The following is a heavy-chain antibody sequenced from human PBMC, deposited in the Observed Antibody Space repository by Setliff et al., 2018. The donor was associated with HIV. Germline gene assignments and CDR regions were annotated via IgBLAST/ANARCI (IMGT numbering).Heavy chain of an antibody. D-gene: IGHD1-26*01. J-gene: IGHJ4*02. CDR1: GYTFSSND. V-gene: IGHV1-69*13. CDR3: ARGIDGSYLKFFDN. CDR2: IIPIFGTA. Sequence: GASVKVSCKASGYTFSSNDINWVRQATGQGLEWMGGIIPIFGTANYAQKFQGRLTITADASTRTAYMELSSLRSEDTAVYYCARGIDGSYLKFFDNWGQGTLVTVSS.